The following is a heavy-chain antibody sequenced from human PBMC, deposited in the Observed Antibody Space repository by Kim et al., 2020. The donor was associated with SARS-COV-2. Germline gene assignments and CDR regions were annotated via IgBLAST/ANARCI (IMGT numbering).Heavy chain of an antibody. CDR3: ARDGKVRGVIIPFDY. CDR1: GFTFSSYA. Sequence: GGSLRLSCAASGFTFSSYAMHWVRQAPGKGLEWVAVISYDGSNKYYADSVKGRFTISRDNSKNTLYLQMNSLRAEDTAVYYCARDGKVRGVIIPFDYWGQGTLVTVSS. D-gene: IGHD3-10*01. J-gene: IGHJ4*02. CDR2: ISYDGSNK. V-gene: IGHV3-30*04.